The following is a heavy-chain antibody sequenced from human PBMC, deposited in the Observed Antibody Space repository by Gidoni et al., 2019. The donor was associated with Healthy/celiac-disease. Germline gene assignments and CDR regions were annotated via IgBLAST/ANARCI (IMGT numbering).Heavy chain of an antibody. CDR1: GFTFSSYA. V-gene: IGHV3-23*01. CDR2: ISGSGGST. CDR3: AKGSTYYYDSSGYSPLDY. J-gene: IGHJ4*02. Sequence: EVQLLESGGGLVQPGGSLRLSCAASGFTFSSYAMSWVRQAPGKGLEWVSAISGSGGSTYYADSVKGRFTISRDNSKNTLYLQMNSLRAEDTAVYYCAKGSTYYYDSSGYSPLDYWGQGTLVTVSS. D-gene: IGHD3-22*01.